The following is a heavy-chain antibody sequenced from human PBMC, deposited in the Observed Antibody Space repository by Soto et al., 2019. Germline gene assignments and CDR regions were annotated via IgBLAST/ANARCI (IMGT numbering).Heavy chain of an antibody. D-gene: IGHD3-9*01. V-gene: IGHV1-69*01. CDR2: IIPIFGTA. J-gene: IGHJ6*02. CDR3: ASLYYDILTGYSSDYYYYYGMDV. CDR1: GGTFSSYA. Sequence: QVQLVQSGAEVKKPGSSVKVSCKASGGTFSSYAISWVRQAPGQGLEWMGGIIPIFGTANYAQKFQGRVTITADDSTSTAYMELSSLRSEDTAVYYCASLYYDILTGYSSDYYYYYGMDVWGQGTTVTVSS.